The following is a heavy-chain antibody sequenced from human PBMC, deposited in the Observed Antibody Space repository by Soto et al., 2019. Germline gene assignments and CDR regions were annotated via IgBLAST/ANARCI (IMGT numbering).Heavy chain of an antibody. Sequence: SVKVSCKASGGTFSSYAISWVRQAPGQGLEWMGGIIPIFGTANYAQKFQGRVTITADESTGTAYMELSSLRSEDTAVYYCARTRIAVAGKSFDYWGQGTLVTVSS. J-gene: IGHJ4*02. CDR1: GGTFSSYA. D-gene: IGHD6-19*01. CDR2: IIPIFGTA. V-gene: IGHV1-69*13. CDR3: ARTRIAVAGKSFDY.